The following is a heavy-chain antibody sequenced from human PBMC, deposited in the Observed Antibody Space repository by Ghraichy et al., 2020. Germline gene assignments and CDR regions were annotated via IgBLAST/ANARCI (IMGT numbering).Heavy chain of an antibody. D-gene: IGHD6-19*01. CDR1: GFTFSSYG. J-gene: IGHJ4*02. Sequence: GESLNISCAASGFTFSSYGMHWVRQAPGKGLEWVAVIWYDGSNKYYADSVKGRFTISRDNSKNTLYLQMNSLRAEDTAVYYCARSIAVAGHFDYWGQGTLVTVSS. CDR3: ARSIAVAGHFDY. CDR2: IWYDGSNK. V-gene: IGHV3-33*01.